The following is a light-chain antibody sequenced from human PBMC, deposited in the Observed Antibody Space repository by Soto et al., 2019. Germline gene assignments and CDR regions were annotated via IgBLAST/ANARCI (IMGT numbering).Light chain of an antibody. J-gene: IGKJ5*01. CDR3: QQYNSWPPIT. CDR2: GAS. Sequence: EIVMTQSPDTLSVSPGESATLSCRASQRVYSNLAWYQQRPGQAPRLLIYGASTRATGIPGRFSGSGSGTEFTLAISSLQSEDSAVYYCQQYNSWPPITFGQGTRLEIK. CDR1: QRVYSN. V-gene: IGKV3D-15*01.